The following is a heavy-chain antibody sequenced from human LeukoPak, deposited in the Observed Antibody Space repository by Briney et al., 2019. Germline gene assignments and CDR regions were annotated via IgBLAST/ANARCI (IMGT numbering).Heavy chain of an antibody. V-gene: IGHV4-59*01. CDR2: IYYTEST. CDR1: GGSISNNY. CDR3: VRGSWKFDP. Sequence: SETLSLTCTVSGGSISNNYWSWIRQPPGKGLEWIGYIYYTESTNYNPFLKSRVTISLDPSKNHFSLKLSSVTAADTAVYYYVRGSWKFDPWGQGTLVTVSS. J-gene: IGHJ5*02. D-gene: IGHD1-1*01.